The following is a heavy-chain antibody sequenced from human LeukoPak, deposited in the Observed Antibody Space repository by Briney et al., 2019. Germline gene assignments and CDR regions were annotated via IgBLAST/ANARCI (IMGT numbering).Heavy chain of an antibody. CDR1: GFTFSSYA. CDR2: ISGSGGST. V-gene: IGHV3-23*01. D-gene: IGHD3-3*01. CDR3: AKDHGIFGVVPRGYFDF. Sequence: PGGSLRLSCAASGFTFSSYAMSWVRQAPGKGLEWASAISGSGGSTYYADSVKGRFTISRDNSKNTLYLQMNSLRAEDTAVYYCAKDHGIFGVVPRGYFDFWGQGTLVTVSS. J-gene: IGHJ4*02.